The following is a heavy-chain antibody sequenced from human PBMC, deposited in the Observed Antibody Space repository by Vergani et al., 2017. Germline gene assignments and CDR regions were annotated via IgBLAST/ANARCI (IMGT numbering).Heavy chain of an antibody. CDR2: IWYDGSNK. V-gene: IGHV3-33*01. D-gene: IGHD2-15*01. CDR3: ARDGYCSGCSCYSDYYYGMDV. CDR1: GFTFSSYG. J-gene: IGHJ6*02. Sequence: QVQLVESGGGVVQPGRSLRLSCAASGFTFSSYGMHWVRQAPGKGLEWVAVIWYDGSNKYYADSVKGRVTISRDNSKNTLYLQMNSLRADDTAVYDCARDGYCSGCSCYSDYYYGMDVWGQGTTVTVSS.